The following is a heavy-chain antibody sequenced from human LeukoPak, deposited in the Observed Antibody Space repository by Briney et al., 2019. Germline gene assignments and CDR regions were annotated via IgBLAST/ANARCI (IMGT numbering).Heavy chain of an antibody. D-gene: IGHD3-16*01. V-gene: IGHV4-30-4*08. CDR3: ARARLGSSIDY. CDR1: GGSISSGDYY. J-gene: IGHJ4*02. Sequence: KSSETLSLTCTVSGGSISSGDYYWSWIRQPPGKGLEWIGYIYYSGSTYYNPSLKSRFTISVDTSKNQFSLKLSSVTAADTAVYYCARARLGSSIDYWGQGTLVTVSS. CDR2: IYYSGST.